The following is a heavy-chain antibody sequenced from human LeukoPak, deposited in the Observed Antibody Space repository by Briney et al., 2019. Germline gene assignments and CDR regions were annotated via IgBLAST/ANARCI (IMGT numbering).Heavy chain of an antibody. CDR3: ARVTAYCSSTSCAPVDFDY. CDR2: ISSSGSTI. D-gene: IGHD2-2*01. J-gene: IGHJ4*02. V-gene: IGHV3-11*04. Sequence: GGSLRLSCAASGFTFSDHYMSWIRQAPGKGLEWVSYISSSGSTIYYADSVKGRFTISRDNAKNSLYLQMNSLRAEDTAVYYCARVTAYCSSTSCAPVDFDYWGQGTLVTVSS. CDR1: GFTFSDHY.